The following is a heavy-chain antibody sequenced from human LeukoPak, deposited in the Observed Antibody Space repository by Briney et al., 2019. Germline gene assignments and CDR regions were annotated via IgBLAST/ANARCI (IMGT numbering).Heavy chain of an antibody. V-gene: IGHV1-18*01. Sequence: ASVKVSCKASGYTFTNYGISWVRQAPGQGLEWMGWISGFNGNTNYGRKVQGRVTMTTDTSTITAYMELRSLRSDDTAVYYCARMVRGVPYYYGMDVWSQGTTVTVSS. J-gene: IGHJ6*02. CDR3: ARMVRGVPYYYGMDV. D-gene: IGHD3-10*01. CDR1: GYTFTNYG. CDR2: ISGFNGNT.